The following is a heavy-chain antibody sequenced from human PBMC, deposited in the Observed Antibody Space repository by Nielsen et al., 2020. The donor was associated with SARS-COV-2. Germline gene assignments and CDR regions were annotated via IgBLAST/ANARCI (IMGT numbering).Heavy chain of an antibody. D-gene: IGHD5-24*01. J-gene: IGHJ4*02. CDR3: AREVGGEMATIYYFDY. CDR1: GFTFSSYG. CDR2: ISYDGSNK. V-gene: IGHV3-30*03. Sequence: GGSLRLSCAASGFTFSSYGMHWVRQAPGKGLEWVAVISYDGSNKYYADSVKGRFTISRDNSKNTLYLQMNSLRAEDTAVYYCAREVGGEMATIYYFDYWGQGTLVTVSS.